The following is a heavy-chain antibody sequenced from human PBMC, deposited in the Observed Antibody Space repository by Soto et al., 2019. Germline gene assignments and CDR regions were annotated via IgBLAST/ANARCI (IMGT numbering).Heavy chain of an antibody. D-gene: IGHD3-16*01. CDR1: GFTFSSYG. Sequence: GGSLRLSCAASGFTFSSYGMHWVRQAPGKGLEWVAVISYDGSNKYYADAVKGRFTISRDNSKNTLYLQMNSLRAEDTAVYYCAKGKLRYYYFDYWGQGTLGTVSS. CDR2: ISYDGSNK. V-gene: IGHV3-30*18. J-gene: IGHJ4*02. CDR3: AKGKLRYYYFDY.